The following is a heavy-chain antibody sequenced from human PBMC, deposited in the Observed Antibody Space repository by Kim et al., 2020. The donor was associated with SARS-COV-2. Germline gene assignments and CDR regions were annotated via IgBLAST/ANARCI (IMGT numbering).Heavy chain of an antibody. CDR3: ARTYGGNSWYFDY. Sequence: YRPSFQGQVTISADKSISNAYLQWSSLKASDTAMYYCARTYGGNSWYFDYWGQGTLVTVSS. D-gene: IGHD4-17*01. V-gene: IGHV5-51*01. J-gene: IGHJ4*02.